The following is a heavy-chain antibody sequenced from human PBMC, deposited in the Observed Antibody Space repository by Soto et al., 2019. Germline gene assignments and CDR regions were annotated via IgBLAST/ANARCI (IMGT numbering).Heavy chain of an antibody. CDR3: ARQAGTSNWFDP. J-gene: IGHJ5*02. CDR1: ELSISGSSCY. Sequence: SVPQCIPCPFAELSISGSSCYWGWIRQPPGKGLEWIGSIYYSGSTYYNPSLKSRVTISVDTSKNQFSLKLSSVTAADTAVYYCARQAGTSNWFDPWGQGTLVTVSS. D-gene: IGHD3-10*01. V-gene: IGHV4-39*01. CDR2: IYYSGST.